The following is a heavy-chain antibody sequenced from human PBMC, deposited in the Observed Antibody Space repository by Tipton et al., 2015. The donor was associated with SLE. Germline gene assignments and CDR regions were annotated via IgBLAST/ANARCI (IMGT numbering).Heavy chain of an antibody. V-gene: IGHV4-34*01. CDR3: ARHRWIFGAGYDC. CDR1: GGSFSGYY. J-gene: IGHJ4*02. CDR2: INHSGST. D-gene: IGHD3-3*01. Sequence: LRLSCAVYGGSFSGYYWSWIRQPPGKGLEWIGEINHSGSTNYSPSLKSRVTISVDTSKNQFSLKLSSVTAADTAVYYCARHRWIFGAGYDCWGQGTLVTVSS.